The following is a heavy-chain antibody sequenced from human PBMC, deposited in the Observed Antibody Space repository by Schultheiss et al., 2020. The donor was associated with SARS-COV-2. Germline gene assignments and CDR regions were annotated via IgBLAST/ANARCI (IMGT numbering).Heavy chain of an antibody. CDR1: GFTYTYDW. J-gene: IGHJ5*02. Sequence: GGSLRLSCAASGFTYTYDWMTWVRQAPGKGLEWVSAISGSGGSTYYADSVKGRFTISRDNSKNSLYLQMNSLRAEDTAVYYCARENIAVAGKGWFDPWGQGTLVTVSS. CDR2: ISGSGGST. CDR3: ARENIAVAGKGWFDP. D-gene: IGHD6-19*01. V-gene: IGHV3-23*01.